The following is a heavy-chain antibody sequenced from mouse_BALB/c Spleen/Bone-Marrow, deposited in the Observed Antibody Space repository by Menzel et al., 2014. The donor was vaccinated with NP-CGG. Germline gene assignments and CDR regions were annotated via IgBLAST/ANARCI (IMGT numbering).Heavy chain of an antibody. CDR1: GYTFTSYW. V-gene: IGHV1-87*01. J-gene: IGHJ2*01. CDR2: IYPGDGDT. Sequence: QVQLQQSGAELARPGASVKLSCKASGYTFTSYWMQWVKQRPGQGLEWIGAIYPGDGDTRYTQKFKGKATLTADKSSSTAYMQLSSLASEDSAVYYCARGFPFDYWGQGTTLTLSS. CDR3: ARGFPFDY.